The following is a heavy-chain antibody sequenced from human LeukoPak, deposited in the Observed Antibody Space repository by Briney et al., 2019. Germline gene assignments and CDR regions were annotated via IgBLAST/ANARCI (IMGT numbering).Heavy chain of an antibody. J-gene: IGHJ6*02. V-gene: IGHV3-7*03. CDR2: IKEDGSET. Sequence: PGGSLRLSCAASGLIFSNYWMTWVRQAPGKGLEWVANIKEDGSETYYADSVKGRFTISRDNSKNTLFLQMNSLRAEDTAPYYCAKSVAIYFYYGLDVWGQGTTVTVSS. D-gene: IGHD3-3*01. CDR1: GLIFSNYW. CDR3: AKSVAIYFYYGLDV.